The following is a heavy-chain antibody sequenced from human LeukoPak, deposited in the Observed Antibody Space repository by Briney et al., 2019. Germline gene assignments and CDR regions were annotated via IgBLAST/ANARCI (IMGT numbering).Heavy chain of an antibody. CDR3: ARRRLRYFDWYDAFDI. CDR2: IWYDGSNK. Sequence: PGGSLRLSCAASGFTFSSYGMHWVRQAPGKGLEWVAVIWYDGSNKYYADSVKGRFTISRDNSKSTLYLQMNSLRAEDTAVYYCARRRLRYFDWYDAFDIWGQGTMVTVSS. CDR1: GFTFSSYG. J-gene: IGHJ3*02. V-gene: IGHV3-33*01. D-gene: IGHD3-9*01.